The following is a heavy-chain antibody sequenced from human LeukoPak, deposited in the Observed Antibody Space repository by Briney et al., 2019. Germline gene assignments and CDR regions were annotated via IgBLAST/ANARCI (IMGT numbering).Heavy chain of an antibody. V-gene: IGHV4-30-4*01. Sequence: PSQTLSLTCTVSGDSISSGASYWSWIRRPPGEGLEWIGYIYHSGTSYYNPSLRSRVSISVDTSKNQFSLNVRSVTDADTAVYYCARVDTAMAYRFDYWGQGTLVTVSS. CDR2: IYHSGTS. CDR1: GDSISSGASY. CDR3: ARVDTAMAYRFDY. J-gene: IGHJ4*02. D-gene: IGHD5-18*01.